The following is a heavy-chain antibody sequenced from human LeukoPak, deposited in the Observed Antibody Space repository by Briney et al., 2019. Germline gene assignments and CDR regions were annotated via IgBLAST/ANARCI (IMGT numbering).Heavy chain of an antibody. CDR1: GFTFSGYA. CDR2: INHSGST. D-gene: IGHD6-13*01. Sequence: GSLRLSCAASGFTFSGYAMSWVRQPPGKGLEWIGEINHSGSTNYNPSLKSRVTISVDTSKNQFSLKLSSVTAADTAVYYCARGPYSSSWYGVYWGQGTLVTVSS. CDR3: ARGPYSSSWYGVY. J-gene: IGHJ4*02. V-gene: IGHV4-34*01.